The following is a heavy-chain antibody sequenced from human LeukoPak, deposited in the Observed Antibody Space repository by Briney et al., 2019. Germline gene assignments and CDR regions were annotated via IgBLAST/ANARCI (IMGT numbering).Heavy chain of an antibody. D-gene: IGHD3-3*01. Sequence: GGSLRLSCAASGFTFTDSFMTWIRQAPGKGLEWVGRIKSKTDGGTTDYAAPVKGRFTISRDDSKNTLYLQMNSLKTEDTAVYYCTTGLRFLEWADAFDIWGQGTMVTVSS. CDR1: GFTFTDSF. V-gene: IGHV3-15*01. CDR3: TTGLRFLEWADAFDI. CDR2: IKSKTDGGTT. J-gene: IGHJ3*02.